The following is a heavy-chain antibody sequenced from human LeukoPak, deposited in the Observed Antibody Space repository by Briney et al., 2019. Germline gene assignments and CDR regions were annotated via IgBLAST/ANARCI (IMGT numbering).Heavy chain of an antibody. V-gene: IGHV4-59*01. Sequence: SGTLSLTCTVSGGSISSYYWSWVRQPPGKGLEWIGYIYYSGSTSYNPSLKSRVTISVDTSKNQFSLKLSSVTAADTAVYYCATAGRHGSGSPYYFDYWGQGTLVTVSS. CDR1: GGSISSYY. CDR2: IYYSGST. J-gene: IGHJ4*02. D-gene: IGHD3-10*01. CDR3: ATAGRHGSGSPYYFDY.